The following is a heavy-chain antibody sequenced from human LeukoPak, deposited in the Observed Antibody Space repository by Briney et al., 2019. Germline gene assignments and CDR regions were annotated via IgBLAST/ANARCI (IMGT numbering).Heavy chain of an antibody. D-gene: IGHD6-13*01. Sequence: GGSLRLSCAASGFTFSNYGMNWVRQAPGKGLEWVSYISSSSTIIYYADSVKGRFTISRDNAKSSLYLQMNSLRAEDTAAYYCARVGSPIAAAGTAYWGQGTLVTVSS. CDR1: GFTFSNYG. V-gene: IGHV3-48*01. J-gene: IGHJ4*02. CDR2: ISSSSTII. CDR3: ARVGSPIAAAGTAY.